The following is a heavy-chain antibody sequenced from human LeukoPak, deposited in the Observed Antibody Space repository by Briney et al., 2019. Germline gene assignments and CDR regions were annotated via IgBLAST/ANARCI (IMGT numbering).Heavy chain of an antibody. V-gene: IGHV4-39*01. J-gene: IGHJ5*02. CDR1: GGSISSSSYY. CDR2: IYYSGST. Sequence: SETLSLTCTVSGGSISSSSYYWGWIRQPPGKGLEWIGSIYYSGSTYYNPSLKSRVTISVDTSKNQFSLKLSSVTAADTAVYYCARRNPVLYCSGGSCQNWFDPWGQGTLVTVSS. CDR3: ARRNPVLYCSGGSCQNWFDP. D-gene: IGHD2-15*01.